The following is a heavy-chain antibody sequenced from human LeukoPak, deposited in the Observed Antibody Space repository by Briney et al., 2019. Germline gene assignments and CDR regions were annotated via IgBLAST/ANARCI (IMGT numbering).Heavy chain of an antibody. CDR2: INSGGST. Sequence: GGSLRLSCAASGFTVSSNYMSWVRQAPGKGLEWVSVINSGGSTYYADSVKGRFTISRDNSKNTLYLQMNSLRAEDTAVYYCARVYSGYDEYYFDYWGQGTLVTVSS. CDR1: GFTVSSNY. V-gene: IGHV3-66*01. J-gene: IGHJ4*02. CDR3: ARVYSGYDEYYFDY. D-gene: IGHD5-12*01.